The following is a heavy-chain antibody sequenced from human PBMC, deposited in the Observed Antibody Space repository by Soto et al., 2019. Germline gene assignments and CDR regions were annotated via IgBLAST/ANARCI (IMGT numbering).Heavy chain of an antibody. CDR1: GYTFTGYY. Sequence: QVQLVQSGAEVKKPGASVKVSCKASGYTFTGYYMHWVRQAPGQGLEWMGWINPNSGGTNYAQKFQGRVTMTRDTSISTAYMELSRLRSDDTAVYYCARDLARDIVVVVAATFDYWGQGTLVTVSS. CDR3: ARDLARDIVVVVAATFDY. D-gene: IGHD2-15*01. V-gene: IGHV1-2*02. J-gene: IGHJ4*02. CDR2: INPNSGGT.